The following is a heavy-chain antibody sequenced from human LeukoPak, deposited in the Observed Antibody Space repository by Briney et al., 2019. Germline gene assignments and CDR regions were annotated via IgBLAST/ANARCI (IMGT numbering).Heavy chain of an antibody. Sequence: SETLSLTCAVYGGSFSGYYWSWIRQPPGKGLEWIGEINHSGSTNYNPSLKSRVTISVDTSKNQFSLKLISVPAADTAVYYCARERGYSYGYPHDYWGQGTLVTVSS. D-gene: IGHD5-18*01. J-gene: IGHJ4*02. CDR1: GGSFSGYY. CDR3: ARERGYSYGYPHDY. V-gene: IGHV4-34*01. CDR2: INHSGST.